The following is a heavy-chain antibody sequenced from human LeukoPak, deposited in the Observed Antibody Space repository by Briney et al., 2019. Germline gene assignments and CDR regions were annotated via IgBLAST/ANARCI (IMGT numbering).Heavy chain of an antibody. CDR3: ARGGSCCDY. D-gene: IGHD1-26*01. Sequence: HPGGSLRLSCAASGFTFSTYGMHWVRQAPGKGLEYVSAISGNGDSTYYVNSVKSRFAISRDNSKNTLYLQMGSLRAEDTAVYYCARGGSCCDYWGQGTLVTVSS. CDR1: GFTFSTYG. J-gene: IGHJ4*02. CDR2: ISGNGDST. V-gene: IGHV3-64*01.